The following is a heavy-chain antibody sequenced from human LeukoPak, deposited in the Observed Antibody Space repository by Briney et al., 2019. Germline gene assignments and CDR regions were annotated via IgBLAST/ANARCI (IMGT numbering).Heavy chain of an antibody. CDR1: GYTFTSYY. V-gene: IGHV1-46*01. Sequence: ASVKVSCKASGYTFTSYYMHWVRQPPGQGLEWMGIINPSGGSTSYAQKFQGRVTMTTDTSTSTVYMELSSLRSEDTAVYYCARTQNGYCSGGSCYPFDYWGQGTLVTVSS. CDR2: INPSGGST. D-gene: IGHD2-15*01. CDR3: ARTQNGYCSGGSCYPFDY. J-gene: IGHJ4*02.